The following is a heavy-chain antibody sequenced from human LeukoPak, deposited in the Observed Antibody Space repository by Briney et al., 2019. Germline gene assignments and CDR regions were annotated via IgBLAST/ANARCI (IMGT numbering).Heavy chain of an antibody. Sequence: GGSLRLSCAASGFTFSSYAMHWVRQAPGKGLEYVSAISSNGGSTYYANSVKGRFTISRDNSKNTLYLRMGSLRAEDMAVYYCARGGYGEGTDYWGQGTLVTVSS. D-gene: IGHD4-17*01. J-gene: IGHJ4*02. CDR3: ARGGYGEGTDY. CDR1: GFTFSSYA. CDR2: ISSNGGST. V-gene: IGHV3-64*01.